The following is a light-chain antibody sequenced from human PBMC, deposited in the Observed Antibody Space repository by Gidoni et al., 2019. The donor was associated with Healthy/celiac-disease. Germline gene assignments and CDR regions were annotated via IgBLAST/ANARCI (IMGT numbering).Light chain of an antibody. CDR3: QQYNNWPRT. CDR2: GAS. J-gene: IGKJ1*01. Sequence: ELVITQSPATLSVSLGQRATLSCRASQSVSSNLAWYQQKPGQAPRLLIYGASTRATGIPARFSGSGSGTEFTLTISSLQSEDFAVYYCQQYNNWPRTFGQGTKVEIK. V-gene: IGKV3-15*01. CDR1: QSVSSN.